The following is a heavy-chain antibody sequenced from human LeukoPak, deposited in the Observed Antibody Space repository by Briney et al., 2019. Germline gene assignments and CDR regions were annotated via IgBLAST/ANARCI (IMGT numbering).Heavy chain of an antibody. D-gene: IGHD5-18*01. CDR3: AGQWIQLYYY. Sequence: SETLSLTCTVSGGSISSYYWSWIRQPPGKGLEWIGYIYYSGSTNYNPSLKSRVTISVDTSKNQFSLKLSSVTAADTAVYYCAGQWIQLYYYWGQGTLSPSPQ. V-gene: IGHV4-59*08. J-gene: IGHJ4*02. CDR1: GGSISSYY. CDR2: IYYSGST.